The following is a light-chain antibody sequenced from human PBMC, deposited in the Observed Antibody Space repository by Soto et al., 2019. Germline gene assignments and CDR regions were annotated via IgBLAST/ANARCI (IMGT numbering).Light chain of an antibody. CDR2: EVI. Sequence: QSALTQPASVSGSPGQSITISCTGTSSDVGAYNYVAWYQQHPGRAPKLMIYEVINRPSGVSSRFSGSKYGNTASLTISGLQADDEAYYYCSSYISPSTFDVFGPGTKLTVL. CDR1: SSDVGAYNY. V-gene: IGLV2-14*01. J-gene: IGLJ1*01. CDR3: SSYISPSTFDV.